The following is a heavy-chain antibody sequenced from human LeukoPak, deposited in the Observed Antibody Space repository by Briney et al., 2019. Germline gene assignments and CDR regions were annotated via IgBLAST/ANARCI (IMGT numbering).Heavy chain of an antibody. CDR3: ARETNYYDSSGYTSGPGWFDP. J-gene: IGHJ5*02. V-gene: IGHV3-33*01. Sequence: GGSLRLSCAASGFTFSSYGMHWVRQAPGKGLEWVAVIWYDGSNDYYADSVKGRFTISRDNSKNTLYLQMNGLRAEDTAVYYCARETNYYDSSGYTSGPGWFDPWGQGTLVTVSS. CDR2: IWYDGSND. CDR1: GFTFSSYG. D-gene: IGHD3-22*01.